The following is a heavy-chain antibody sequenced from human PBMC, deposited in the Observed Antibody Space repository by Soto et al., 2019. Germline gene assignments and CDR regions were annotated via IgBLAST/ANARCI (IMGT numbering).Heavy chain of an antibody. CDR1: GFTFSSYA. Sequence: EVQLLESGGGLVQPGGSLRLSCAASGFTFSSYAMSWVRQTPGKGLEWVSTISGSGGSTYYADSVKGRFTISRDNSKSTLYLQMNSLRAEDTALYYCAEDLLVVTATPSGYWGQGALVTVSS. J-gene: IGHJ4*02. CDR3: AEDLLVVTATPSGY. CDR2: ISGSGGST. D-gene: IGHD2-15*01. V-gene: IGHV3-23*01.